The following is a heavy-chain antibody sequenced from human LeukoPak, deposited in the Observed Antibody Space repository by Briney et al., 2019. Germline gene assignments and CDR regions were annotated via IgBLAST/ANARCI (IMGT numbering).Heavy chain of an antibody. CDR3: ARDGDYDILTGYLDALDI. V-gene: IGHV3-72*01. CDR2: SRNEASSYTT. J-gene: IGHJ3*02. D-gene: IGHD3-9*01. Sequence: PGGSLRLSCAASGFKFSDHYIDWVRQAPGKGLEWVGRSRNEASSYTTEYAASVEGRFTISRDVSESSLYLQMNSLRTEDTAVYYCARDGDYDILTGYLDALDIWGQGTMVTVSS. CDR1: GFKFSDHY.